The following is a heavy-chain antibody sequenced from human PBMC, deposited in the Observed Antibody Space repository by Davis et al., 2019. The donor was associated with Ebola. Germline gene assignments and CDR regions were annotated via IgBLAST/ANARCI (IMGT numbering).Heavy chain of an antibody. CDR3: AREADYYYHMDV. J-gene: IGHJ6*02. Sequence: GESLKISCAASEFTFISYGMNWVRQAPGKGLEWVSYISSTSGTIYYADSVKGRFTISRDNAKNSLYLQMNSLRDEDTAVYYCAREADYYYHMDVWGQGTTVTVFS. CDR1: EFTFISYG. CDR2: ISSTSGTI. V-gene: IGHV3-48*02.